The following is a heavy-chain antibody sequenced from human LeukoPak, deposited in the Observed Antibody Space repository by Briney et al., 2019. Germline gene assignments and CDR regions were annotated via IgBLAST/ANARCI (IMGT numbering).Heavy chain of an antibody. CDR1: GYTLTELS. D-gene: IGHD4-17*01. CDR2: FDPEDGET. Sequence: ASVKVSCKVSGYTLTELSMHWVRQAPGKGLEWMGGFDPEDGETIYAQKFQGRVTMTEDTSTDTAYMELRSLRSDDTAVYYCAREWGFGDLNWGMDVWGQGTTVTVSS. CDR3: AREWGFGDLNWGMDV. V-gene: IGHV1-24*01. J-gene: IGHJ6*02.